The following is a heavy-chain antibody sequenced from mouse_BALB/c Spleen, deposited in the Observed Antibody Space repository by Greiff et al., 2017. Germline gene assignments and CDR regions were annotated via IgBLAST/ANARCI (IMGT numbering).Heavy chain of an antibody. CDR1: GYTFTSYW. V-gene: IGHV1-7*01. CDR3: APNWFYAMDY. D-gene: IGHD4-1*01. J-gene: IGHJ4*01. CDR2: INPSTGYT. Sequence: VQLQESGAELAKPGASVKMSCKASGYTFTSYWMHWVKQRPGQGLEWIGYINPSTGYTEYNQKFKDKATLTADKSSSTAYMQLSSLTSEDSAVYYCAPNWFYAMDYWGQGTSVTVSS.